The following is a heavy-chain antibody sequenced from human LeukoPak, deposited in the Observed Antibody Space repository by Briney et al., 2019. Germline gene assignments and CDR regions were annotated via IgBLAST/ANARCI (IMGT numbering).Heavy chain of an antibody. J-gene: IGHJ4*02. CDR1: GYTFTSYY. CDR3: ARDLGNGYGDPYYFDY. Sequence: ASVKVSCKASGYTFTSYYMHWVRQAPGQGLEWMGIINPSGGSTSYAQKFQGRVTMTRDTSTSTVYMELSSLRSEDTAVYYCARDLGNGYGDPYYFDYWGQGTLVTVSS. CDR2: INPSGGST. V-gene: IGHV1-46*01. D-gene: IGHD4-17*01.